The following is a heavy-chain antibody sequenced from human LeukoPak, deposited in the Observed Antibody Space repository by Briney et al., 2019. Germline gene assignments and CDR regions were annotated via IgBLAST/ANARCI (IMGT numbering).Heavy chain of an antibody. Sequence: GGSLRLSCAASGFTFSSYWMHCVRQAPGKGLVWVSRINSDGSTTTYADSVKGRFTISRDNARNTLYLQMNSLGAEDTAVYYCARVTWNYVPFDYWGQGTLVTVSS. J-gene: IGHJ4*02. CDR3: ARVTWNYVPFDY. CDR1: GFTFSSYW. CDR2: INSDGSTT. D-gene: IGHD3-10*02. V-gene: IGHV3-74*01.